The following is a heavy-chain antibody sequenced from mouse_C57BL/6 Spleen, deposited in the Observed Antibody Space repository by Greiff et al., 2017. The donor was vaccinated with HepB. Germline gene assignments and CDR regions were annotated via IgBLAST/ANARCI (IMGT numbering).Heavy chain of an antibody. J-gene: IGHJ2*01. V-gene: IGHV1-69*01. CDR3: ARSHYYGSSPYFDY. D-gene: IGHD1-1*01. CDR2: IDPSDSYT. Sequence: VQGVESGPELVMPGASVKLSCKASGYTFTSYWMHWVKQRPGQGLEWIGEIDPSDSYTNYNQKFKGKSTLTVDKSSSAAYMQLSSLKSEDSAVYYSARSHYYGSSPYFDYWGQGTTLTVSS. CDR1: GYTFTSYW.